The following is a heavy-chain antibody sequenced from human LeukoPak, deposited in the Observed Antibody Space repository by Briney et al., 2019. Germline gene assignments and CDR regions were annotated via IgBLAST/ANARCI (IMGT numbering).Heavy chain of an antibody. D-gene: IGHD6-19*01. Sequence: PSETLSLTCAVYGGSFSGYYWSWIRQPPGKGLEWIGEINHSGSTNYNPSLKSRVTISGETSKNQFSLKPSSVTAAGTAVYYYARDWYRSGWYRPNWFDPWGQGTLVTVSS. CDR3: ARDWYRSGWYRPNWFDP. CDR1: GGSFSGYY. V-gene: IGHV4-34*01. J-gene: IGHJ5*02. CDR2: INHSGST.